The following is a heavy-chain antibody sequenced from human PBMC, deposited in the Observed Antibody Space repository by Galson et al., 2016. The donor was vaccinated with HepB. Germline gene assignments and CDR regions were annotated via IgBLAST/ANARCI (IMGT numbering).Heavy chain of an antibody. V-gene: IGHV3-33*01. CDR3: ARGRIVGATRVAEYFQH. CDR1: GFSFSSYG. D-gene: IGHD1-26*01. J-gene: IGHJ1*01. CDR2: IWSDGSNK. Sequence: SLRLSCAESGFSFSSYGMHWVRQSPGKGLEWVALIWSDGSNKYYADSVKGRFTVSRDNSKNTLYLQMNSLRAEDTAVYYCARGRIVGATRVAEYFQHWGQGTLLTVSS.